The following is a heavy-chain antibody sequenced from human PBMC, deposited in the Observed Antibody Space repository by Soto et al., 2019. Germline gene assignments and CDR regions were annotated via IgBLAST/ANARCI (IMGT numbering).Heavy chain of an antibody. CDR3: ARMATFGTLNWFDP. Sequence: QVQLVQSGAEVKEPWASVRVSCKASGYTFINYYISWVRQATGQGLEWMGWMNPVSGKTGYANKFQGRVTMTRDASTSTAHLELSRLTSEDTAVYYCARMATFGTLNWFDPWGQGNLVTVSS. V-gene: IGHV1-8*02. J-gene: IGHJ5*02. CDR1: GYTFINYY. CDR2: MNPVSGKT. D-gene: IGHD1-1*01.